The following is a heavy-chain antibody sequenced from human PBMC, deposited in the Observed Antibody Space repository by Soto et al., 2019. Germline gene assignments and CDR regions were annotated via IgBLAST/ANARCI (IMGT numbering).Heavy chain of an antibody. CDR3: AKEFTSSGWKDY. J-gene: IGHJ4*02. V-gene: IGHV3-23*01. CDR1: GFTFSRYA. Sequence: SCKASGFTFSRYAMSWVRQAPGKGREWVSAISGSGGSTYYADSVKGRFTISRDNSKNTLYLQMNSLRAEDTAVYYCAKEFTSSGWKDYWGQGTLVTVSS. D-gene: IGHD6-19*01. CDR2: ISGSGGST.